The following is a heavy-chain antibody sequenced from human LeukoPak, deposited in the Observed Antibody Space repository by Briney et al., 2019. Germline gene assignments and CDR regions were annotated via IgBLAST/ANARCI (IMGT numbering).Heavy chain of an antibody. CDR2: IIPIFGTA. D-gene: IGHD3-16*02. CDR3: ARDSRLRLGELSSHFDY. CDR1: GGTFSSYA. V-gene: IGHV1-69*01. J-gene: IGHJ4*02. Sequence: SVKVSCKASGGTFSSYAISWVRQAPGQGLEWMGGIIPIFGTANYAQKFQGRVTITADESTSTAYMELSSLRSEDTAVYYCARDSRLRLGELSSHFDYWGQGTLVTVSS.